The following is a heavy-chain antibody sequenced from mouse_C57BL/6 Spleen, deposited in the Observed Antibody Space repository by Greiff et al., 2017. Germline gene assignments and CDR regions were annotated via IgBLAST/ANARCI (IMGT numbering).Heavy chain of an antibody. Sequence: EVNLVESGGDLVKPGGSLKLSCAASGFTFSSYGMSWVRQTPDKRLEWVATIRSGGSYTYYPDSVMGRSTISKDNATSTLYLQMSSQNSEDTALYCNARRRGGESSCLGVWSTGTTGTVTS. CDR2: IRSGGSYT. CDR1: GFTFSSYG. J-gene: IGHJ1*03. D-gene: IGHD6-1*01. V-gene: IGHV5-6*01. CDR3: ARRRGGESSCLGV.